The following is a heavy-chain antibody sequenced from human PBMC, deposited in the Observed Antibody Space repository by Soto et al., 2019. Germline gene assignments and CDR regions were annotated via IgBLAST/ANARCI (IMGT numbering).Heavy chain of an antibody. D-gene: IGHD3-10*01. CDR1: SGFIRSYY. V-gene: IGHV4-59*01. CDR2: VYYNTNT. Sequence: QVQLQESGPGLVKPSETLSLTCTVSSGFIRSYYWSWIRQPPGKGLEWIGYVYYNTNTNYNPSLKSRVTISVDTSKNQFSRTLNSVTAADTAVYYCARGMEFYYYGMDVWGRGTTLTVSS. CDR3: ARGMEFYYYGMDV. J-gene: IGHJ6*02.